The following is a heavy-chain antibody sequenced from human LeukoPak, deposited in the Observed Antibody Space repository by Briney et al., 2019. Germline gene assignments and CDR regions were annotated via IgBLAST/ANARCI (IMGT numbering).Heavy chain of an antibody. J-gene: IGHJ6*02. D-gene: IGHD3-3*01. V-gene: IGHV1-8*01. CDR3: AREAYYNFWSGYYDYYYGMDV. Sequence: ASVKVSCKASGYTFTSYDINWVRQATGQGLEWMGWMNPNSGNTGYAQKFQGRVTMTRNTSISTAYMELSSLRSEDTAVYYCAREAYYNFWSGYYDYYYGMDVWGQGTTVTVSS. CDR2: MNPNSGNT. CDR1: GYTFTSYD.